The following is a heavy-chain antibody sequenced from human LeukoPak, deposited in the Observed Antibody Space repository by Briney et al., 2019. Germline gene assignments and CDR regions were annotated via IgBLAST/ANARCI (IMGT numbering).Heavy chain of an antibody. J-gene: IGHJ5*02. D-gene: IGHD3-3*01. CDR3: ARGYDFWSGYYEKKNWFDP. V-gene: IGHV1-18*04. CDR1: GYTFTSYG. Sequence: ASVKVSCKASGYTFTSYGISWVRQAPGQGLEWMGWISAYNGNTNYAQKLQGRVTMTTDTSASTAYMELSNLRSEDTAVYYCARGYDFWSGYYEKKNWFDPWGQGTLVTVSS. CDR2: ISAYNGNT.